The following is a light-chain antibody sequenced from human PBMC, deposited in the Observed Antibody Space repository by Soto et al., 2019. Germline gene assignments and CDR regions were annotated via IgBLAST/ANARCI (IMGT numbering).Light chain of an antibody. V-gene: IGLV1-40*01. Sequence: QSVLTQPPSVSGAPGQRVTISCTGNSSNIGAGFDVHWYQQLPGIAPKLLIYANINRPSGVPDRFSGSKSGTSASLAITGLQAEDEADYHCQSYDSTLGGSRVFGGGPSSPS. J-gene: IGLJ3*02. CDR2: ANI. CDR1: SSNIGAGFD. CDR3: QSYDSTLGGSRV.